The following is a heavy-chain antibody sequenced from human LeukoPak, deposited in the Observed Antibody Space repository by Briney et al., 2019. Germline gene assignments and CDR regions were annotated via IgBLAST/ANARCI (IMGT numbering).Heavy chain of an antibody. D-gene: IGHD3-10*01. CDR2: IYYSGST. V-gene: IGHV4-59*12. Sequence: SETLSLTCTVSGGSINSYYWSWIRQPPGKGLEWIGYIYYSGSTNYNPSLKSRVTISVHTSKNQFSLKLSSVTAADTAVYYCARDSGTTGEVKFDPWGQGTLVTVSS. J-gene: IGHJ5*02. CDR3: ARDSGTTGEVKFDP. CDR1: GGSINSYY.